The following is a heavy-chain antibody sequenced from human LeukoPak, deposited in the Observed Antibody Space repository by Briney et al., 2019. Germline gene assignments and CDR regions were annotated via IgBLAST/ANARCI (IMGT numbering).Heavy chain of an antibody. Sequence: PGGSLRLSCAASGFTFRRSNMNWVRQAPGKGLERVSYISSSSSTIYYADSVKGRFTVSRDNAKNSLYLQMNSLRAEDTAVYYCARVNDFWSGNDAFDIWGQGTMVTVSS. V-gene: IGHV3-48*01. D-gene: IGHD3-3*01. CDR1: GFTFRRSN. CDR3: ARVNDFWSGNDAFDI. CDR2: ISSSSSTI. J-gene: IGHJ3*02.